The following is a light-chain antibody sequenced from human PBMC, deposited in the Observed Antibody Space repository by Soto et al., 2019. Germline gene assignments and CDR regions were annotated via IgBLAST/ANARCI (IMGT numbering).Light chain of an antibody. CDR2: DVS. CDR3: SSYTTSNTQV. J-gene: IGLJ3*02. CDR1: SSDVGTYNY. Sequence: QSALTQPASVSVSPGQSITISCTGTSSDVGTYNYVSWYQHRPGKAPKLMIYDVSYRPSGVSNRFSGSKSANTASLTISGLQADDEADHDCSSYTTSNTQVFGGGTKLTVL. V-gene: IGLV2-14*01.